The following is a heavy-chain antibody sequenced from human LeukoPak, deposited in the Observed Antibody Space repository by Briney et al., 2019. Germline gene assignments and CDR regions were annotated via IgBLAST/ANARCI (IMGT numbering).Heavy chain of an antibody. CDR3: ARGNYYYYYMDV. V-gene: IGHV3-20*04. CDR1: GFTFDDYG. Sequence: GGSLRLPCAASGFTFDDYGMSWVRQAPGKGLEWVSGINWNGGSTVYADSVKGGFTLSRDNAKHSLYLQMNSLRAEDTAVYYCARGNYYYYYMDVWGKGTRVTISS. J-gene: IGHJ6*03. CDR2: INWNGGST.